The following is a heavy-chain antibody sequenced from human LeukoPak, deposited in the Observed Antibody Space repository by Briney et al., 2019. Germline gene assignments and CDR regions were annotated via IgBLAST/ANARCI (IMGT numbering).Heavy chain of an antibody. CDR1: GGSISSGDYY. V-gene: IGHV4-39*01. CDR3: ARHVVQFYSNYVED. D-gene: IGHD4-11*01. Sequence: SQTLSLTCTVSGGSISSGDYYWSWIRQPPGKGLEWIGSIHHSGSTYYNPSLKSRVTISVDTSKNQFSLKLSSVTAADTAVYYCARHVVQFYSNYVEDWGQGTLVTVSS. CDR2: IHHSGST. J-gene: IGHJ4*02.